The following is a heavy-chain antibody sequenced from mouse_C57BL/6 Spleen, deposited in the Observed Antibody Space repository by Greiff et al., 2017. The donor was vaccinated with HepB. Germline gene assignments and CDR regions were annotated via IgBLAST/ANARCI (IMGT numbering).Heavy chain of an antibody. J-gene: IGHJ1*03. CDR1: GYTFTSYW. D-gene: IGHD2-4*01. Sequence: VQLQQPGAELVKPGASVKMSCKASGYTFTSYWITWVKQRPGQGLEWIGDIYPGSGSTNYNEKFKSKATLTVDTSSSTAYMQLSSLTSEDSAVYCCARGDYAPWWYFDVWGTGTTVTVSS. V-gene: IGHV1-55*01. CDR2: IYPGSGST. CDR3: ARGDYAPWWYFDV.